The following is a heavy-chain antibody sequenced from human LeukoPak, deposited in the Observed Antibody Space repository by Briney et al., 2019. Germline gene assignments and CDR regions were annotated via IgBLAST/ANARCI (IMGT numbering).Heavy chain of an antibody. Sequence: SETLSLTCSVSGAPISGTTYYWGWVRQPPGKGLEWIGAIYYTWNTYYNPSLKSRATMSLDTSRNQFSLKLSSVTAADTAVYYCARLIKATTHFDYWGQGILATVSS. CDR2: IYYTWNT. J-gene: IGHJ4*02. CDR1: GAPISGTTYY. V-gene: IGHV4-39*07. D-gene: IGHD4-17*01. CDR3: ARLIKATTHFDY.